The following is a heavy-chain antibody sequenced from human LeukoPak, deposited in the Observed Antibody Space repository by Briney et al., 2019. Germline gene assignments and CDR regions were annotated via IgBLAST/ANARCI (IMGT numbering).Heavy chain of an antibody. CDR2: IIPIFGTA. CDR1: GGTFSSYA. Sequence: GASVKVSCKASGGTFSSYAISWVRQAPGQGLEWMGGIIPIFGTANYAQKFQGRVTITTDESTSTAYMELSSLRSEDTAVYYCARAAIAARPPNWFDPWGLGTLVTVSS. CDR3: ARAAIAARPPNWFDP. V-gene: IGHV1-69*05. J-gene: IGHJ5*02. D-gene: IGHD6-6*01.